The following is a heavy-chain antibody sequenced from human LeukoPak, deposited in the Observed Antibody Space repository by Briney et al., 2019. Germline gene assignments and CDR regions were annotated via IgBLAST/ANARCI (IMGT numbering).Heavy chain of an antibody. D-gene: IGHD2-2*01. CDR2: INPNSGGT. CDR1: GYTFTGYY. J-gene: IGHJ5*02. V-gene: IGHV1-2*02. CDR3: ARPAPDCSSTSCPTTYNWFDP. Sequence: ASVKVSCKASGYTFTGYYMHWVRQAPGQGLEWMGWINPNSGGTNYAQKFQGRVTMTRDTSISTAYMGLSRLRSDDTAVYYCARPAPDCSSTSCPTTYNWFDPWGQGTLVTVSS.